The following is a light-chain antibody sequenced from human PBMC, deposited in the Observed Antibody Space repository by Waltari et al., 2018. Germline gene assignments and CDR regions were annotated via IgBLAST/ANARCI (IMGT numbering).Light chain of an antibody. V-gene: IGKV4-1*01. CDR3: QQYYSTWT. CDR1: QSVLYSSNNKNY. J-gene: IGKJ1*01. Sequence: DIVMTQSPDSLAVSLGERATINCKSSQSVLYSSNNKNYLAWYQQKPGQPPKLLIYWASTRESGVPDRVRGSGSGTDFTRTISSLQAEEVAVYYCQQYYSTWTFGQGTKVEIK. CDR2: WAS.